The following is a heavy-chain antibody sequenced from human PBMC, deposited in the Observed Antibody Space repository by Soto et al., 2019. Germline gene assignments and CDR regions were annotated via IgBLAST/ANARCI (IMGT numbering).Heavy chain of an antibody. Sequence: QVQLVQSGTEVKKPGASVKISCKASGFTFTNYFFHWVRQAPRQGLEWMGIISPYDGSTNYLKSLQGRAALTSDTSTSTVYMELSSLTSEDSAVYYCARGDGRGTSGFYFSYGMDVWGHGTTVAVSS. D-gene: IGHD6-25*01. CDR1: GFTFTNYF. V-gene: IGHV1-46*01. J-gene: IGHJ6*02. CDR3: ARGDGRGTSGFYFSYGMDV. CDR2: ISPYDGST.